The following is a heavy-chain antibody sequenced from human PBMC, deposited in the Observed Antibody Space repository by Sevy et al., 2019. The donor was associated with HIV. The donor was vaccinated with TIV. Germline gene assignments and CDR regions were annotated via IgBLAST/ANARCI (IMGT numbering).Heavy chain of an antibody. D-gene: IGHD3-16*01. CDR2: IGISGGST. CDR1: GLTFSSYA. V-gene: IGHV3-23*01. Sequence: GGSLRLSCVASGLTFSSYAMNWVRQAPGKGLEWVSVIGISGGSTHYADSVKGRFTISRDNSENTLYLQMNSLRAEDTALYYCAKEGGGAGWGSYYFDYWGQGTLVTVSS. J-gene: IGHJ4*02. CDR3: AKEGGGAGWGSYYFDY.